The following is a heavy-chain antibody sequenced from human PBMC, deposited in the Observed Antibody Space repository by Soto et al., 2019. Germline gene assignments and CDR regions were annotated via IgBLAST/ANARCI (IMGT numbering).Heavy chain of an antibody. CDR3: ARDYYKYYDSSGYYRSPAY. J-gene: IGHJ4*02. D-gene: IGHD3-22*01. Sequence: GGSLRLSCAASGFTLSSRWMHWVRQAPGKGLVWVSRIKTDGTSTSYADSVKGRFTISRDNAKNTLYLQMNSLRAEDTAMYYCARDYYKYYDSSGYYRSPAYWGQGTLVTVSS. CDR2: IKTDGTST. CDR1: GFTLSSRW. V-gene: IGHV3-74*01.